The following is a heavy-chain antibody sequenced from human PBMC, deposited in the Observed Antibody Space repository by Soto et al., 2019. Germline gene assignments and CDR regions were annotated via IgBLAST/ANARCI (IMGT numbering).Heavy chain of an antibody. J-gene: IGHJ4*02. CDR1: GFTLTSYA. Sequence: EVQLLESGGGLVQPGGSLRLSCAASGFTLTSYAMTWVRQAPGKGLEWVSTVSGSDNSTFYADSVKGRFTISRDNSKDTLYLQMSSLRAEDTAIYYCTSDFDYWGQGTLVTVSS. V-gene: IGHV3-23*01. CDR3: TSDFDY. CDR2: VSGSDNST.